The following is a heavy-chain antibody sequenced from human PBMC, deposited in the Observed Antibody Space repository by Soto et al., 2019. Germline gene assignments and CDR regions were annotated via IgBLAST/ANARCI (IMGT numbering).Heavy chain of an antibody. V-gene: IGHV1-8*01. J-gene: IGHJ6*03. Sequence: ASVKVSCKASGYTFTSYDINWVRQATGQGLEWMGWMNPNSGNTGYAQKFQGRVTKTRNTSISTAYMELSSLRSEDTAVYYCARAPSVGNYVRERMIRTNYYYMDVWGKGTTVTVSS. CDR1: GYTFTSYD. CDR2: MNPNSGNT. D-gene: IGHD4-4*01. CDR3: ARAPSVGNYVRERMIRTNYYYMDV.